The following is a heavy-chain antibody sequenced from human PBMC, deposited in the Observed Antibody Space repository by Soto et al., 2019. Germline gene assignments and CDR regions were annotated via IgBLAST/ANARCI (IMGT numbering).Heavy chain of an antibody. CDR1: GFTFSSYW. CDR3: ARVRTPFKYYFDY. J-gene: IGHJ4*02. V-gene: IGHV3-7*01. Sequence: VQLVESGGGLVQPGGSLRLSCAASGFTFSSYWMSWVRQAPGKGLEWVANIKQDGSEKYYVDSVKGRFTISRDNAKNSLYLQMNSLRAEDTAVYYCARVRTPFKYYFDYWGQGTLVNVSS. CDR2: IKQDGSEK.